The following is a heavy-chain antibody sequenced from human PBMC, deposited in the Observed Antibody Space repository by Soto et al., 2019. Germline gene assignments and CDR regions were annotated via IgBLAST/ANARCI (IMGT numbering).Heavy chain of an antibody. CDR3: ARDEDSSGYWAASSDF. CDR1: GYTFTSYS. V-gene: IGHV1-18*01. CDR2: ISTYTGST. Sequence: ASVNVSCKSSGYTFTSYSLSWVRQAPGQGLEWMGWISTYTGSTNYAQKFQGRVTMTRDTSTSTAYMEIRSLRSDDTAVYYCARDEDSSGYWAASSDFWGQGTLVTVPQ. D-gene: IGHD3-22*01. J-gene: IGHJ4*02.